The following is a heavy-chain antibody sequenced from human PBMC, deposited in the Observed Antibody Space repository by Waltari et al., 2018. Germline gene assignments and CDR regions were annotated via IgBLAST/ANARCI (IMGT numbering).Heavy chain of an antibody. Sequence: EVQLVESGGGLVQPGGSLRLSCAASGFTFSRYEMNWVRQAPGKGLEWVSYISSSGSTIYYADSVKGRFTISRDNAKNSLYLQMNSLRAEDTAVYYCARDLAAVAAHFDYWGQGTLVTVSS. D-gene: IGHD6-19*01. J-gene: IGHJ4*02. CDR2: ISSSGSTI. CDR3: ARDLAAVAAHFDY. CDR1: GFTFSRYE. V-gene: IGHV3-48*03.